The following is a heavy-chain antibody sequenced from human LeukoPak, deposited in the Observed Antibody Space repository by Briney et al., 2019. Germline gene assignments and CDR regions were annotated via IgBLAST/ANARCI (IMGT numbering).Heavy chain of an antibody. Sequence: ASVKVSCKASGYTFTSYDINWVRQATGQGLEWMGWMNPNSGNTGYAQKFQGRVTMTRNTSISTAYMELSSLRSEDTAVYYCARGNDFWSSYLGDYYYMDVWGKGTTATVSS. CDR3: ARGNDFWSSYLGDYYYMDV. CDR2: MNPNSGNT. V-gene: IGHV1-8*01. J-gene: IGHJ6*03. CDR1: GYTFTSYD. D-gene: IGHD3-3*01.